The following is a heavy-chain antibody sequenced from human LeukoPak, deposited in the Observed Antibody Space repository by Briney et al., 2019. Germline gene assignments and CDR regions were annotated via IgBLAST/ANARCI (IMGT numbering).Heavy chain of an antibody. D-gene: IGHD2-2*01. CDR2: ISSSSSYI. Sequence: SGGSLRLSCAASGFTFSSYSMNWVRQAPGKGLEWVSSISSSSSYIYYADSVKGRFTISRDNARSSLYLQMNSLGAEDTAVYYCAMQTEQDCSSTSCYGEFDYWGQGTLVTVSS. CDR3: AMQTEQDCSSTSCYGEFDY. V-gene: IGHV3-21*01. CDR1: GFTFSSYS. J-gene: IGHJ4*02.